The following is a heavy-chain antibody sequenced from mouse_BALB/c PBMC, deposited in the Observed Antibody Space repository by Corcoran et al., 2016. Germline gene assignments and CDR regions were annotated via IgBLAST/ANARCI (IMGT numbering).Heavy chain of an antibody. V-gene: IGHV1-18*01. D-gene: IGHD3-3*01. CDR1: GYSFTGYT. Sequence: EVQLQQSGPELVKPGASLKISCKASGYSFTGYTMNWVKQSHGKNLEGIGLINPYNGGTSYNQQFKGKATLTVDKSSSTAYMELLSLTSEDSTVYYCARGGTDYAMDYWGQGTSVTVSS. J-gene: IGHJ4*01. CDR3: ARGGTDYAMDY. CDR2: INPYNGGT.